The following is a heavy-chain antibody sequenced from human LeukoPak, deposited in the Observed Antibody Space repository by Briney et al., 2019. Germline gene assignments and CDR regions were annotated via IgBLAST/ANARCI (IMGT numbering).Heavy chain of an antibody. Sequence: ASVKVSCKASGYTFTGYYMHWVRQAPGQGLEWMGRINPNSGGTNYAQKFQARVTMTRDTSINTAYMELSRLRSDDTAVYYCARLVVVVPADTDAFNIWGQGTMVTVSS. CDR2: INPNSGGT. D-gene: IGHD2-2*01. J-gene: IGHJ3*02. CDR1: GYTFTGYY. V-gene: IGHV1-2*06. CDR3: ARLVVVVPADTDAFNI.